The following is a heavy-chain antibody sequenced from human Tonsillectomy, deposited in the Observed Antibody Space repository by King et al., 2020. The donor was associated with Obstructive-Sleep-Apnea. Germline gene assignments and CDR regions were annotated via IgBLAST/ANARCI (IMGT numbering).Heavy chain of an antibody. V-gene: IGHV3-74*01. CDR1: GFTFSNYW. Sequence: VQLVESGGGLVQPGGSLRLSCAASGFTFSNYWRHWVRQAPGMGLVWVSRIKSDGSSTIYADSVKGRFTISRDNAKNTLYLQMNSLRAEDTAVYYCARVTRTAAGDFDSWGQGTLVTVSS. CDR3: ARVTRTAAGDFDS. D-gene: IGHD6-13*01. CDR2: IKSDGSST. J-gene: IGHJ4*02.